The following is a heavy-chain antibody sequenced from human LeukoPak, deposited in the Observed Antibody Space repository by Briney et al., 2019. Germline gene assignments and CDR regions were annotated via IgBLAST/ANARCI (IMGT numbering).Heavy chain of an antibody. J-gene: IGHJ5*02. V-gene: IGHV4-59*08. CDR1: GGSISSYY. CDR3: AGTPRWGPYYYDSSGPHWFDP. CDR2: IYYSGST. Sequence: SETLSLTCTVSGGSISSYYWSWIRQPPGKGLEWIGYIYYSGSTNYNPSLKSRATISVDTSKNQFSLKLSSVTAADTAVYYCAGTPRWGPYYYDSSGPHWFDPWGQGTLVTVSS. D-gene: IGHD3-22*01.